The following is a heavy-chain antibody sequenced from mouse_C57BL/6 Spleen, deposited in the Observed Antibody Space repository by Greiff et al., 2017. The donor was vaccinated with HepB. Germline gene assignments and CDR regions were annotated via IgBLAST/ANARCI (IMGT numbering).Heavy chain of an antibody. Sequence: VQLQQSVAELVRPGASVKLSCTASGFNIKNTYMHWVKQRPEQGLEWIGRIDPANGNTKYAPKFQGKATITADTSSNTAYLQLSIVTAEYTAIYYCAREGGRSFYYCDDWGQGTTLTVAS. V-gene: IGHV14-3*01. J-gene: IGHJ2*01. CDR2: IDPANGNT. CDR1: GFNIKNTY. CDR3: AREGGRSFYYCDD. D-gene: IGHD1-1*01.